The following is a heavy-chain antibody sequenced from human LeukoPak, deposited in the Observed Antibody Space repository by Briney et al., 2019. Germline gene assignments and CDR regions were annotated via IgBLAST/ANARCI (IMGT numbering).Heavy chain of an antibody. CDR1: GGSISSSPYY. CDR3: ARGGNYDFWSGYGPGYNWFDP. V-gene: IGHV4-39*07. CDR2: IYYSGTT. Sequence: PSETLSLTCTVSGGSISSSPYYWGWIRQPPGKGLEWIGSIYYSGTTHYSPSLESRVTISVDTSKNQFSLSLTSVTAADTAVYYCARGGNYDFWSGYGPGYNWFDPWGQGTLVTVSS. J-gene: IGHJ5*02. D-gene: IGHD3-3*01.